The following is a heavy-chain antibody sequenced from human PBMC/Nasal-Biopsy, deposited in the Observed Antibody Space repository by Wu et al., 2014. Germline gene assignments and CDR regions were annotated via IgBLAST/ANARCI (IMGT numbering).Heavy chain of an antibody. CDR2: ISGTGGSA. J-gene: IGHJ4*02. D-gene: IGHD7-27*01. V-gene: IGHV3-23*01. CDR3: AKLRPLGMLSRYFDF. CDR1: GFTFNIYA. Sequence: LRLSCAASGFTFNIYAMSWVRQTPAKGLEWVATISGTGGSADYTDSVKGRFTVSRDNSKNTLYLQLNSLRAEDTGVYYCAKLRPLGMLSRYFDFWGQGTLVTVSS.